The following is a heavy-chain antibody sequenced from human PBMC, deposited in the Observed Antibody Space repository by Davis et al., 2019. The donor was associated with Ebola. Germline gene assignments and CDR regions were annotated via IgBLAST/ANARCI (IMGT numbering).Heavy chain of an antibody. CDR1: GFTFSGSA. CDR3: TSTYGDYGDY. CDR2: IRSKANSYAT. J-gene: IGHJ4*02. D-gene: IGHD4-17*01. V-gene: IGHV3-73*01. Sequence: ESLKISCAASGFTFSGSAMHWVRQASGKGLEWVGRIRSKANSYATAYAASVKGRFTISRDDSKNTAYLQMNSLKTEDTAVYYCTSTYGDYGDYWGQGTLVTVSS.